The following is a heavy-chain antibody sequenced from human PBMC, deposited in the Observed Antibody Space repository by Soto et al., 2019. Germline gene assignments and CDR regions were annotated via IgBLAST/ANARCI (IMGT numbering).Heavy chain of an antibody. D-gene: IGHD4-17*01. CDR1: GFAFTTYP. CDR3: AKESMTTVTRYYYGMDV. CDR2: ISGSGGST. J-gene: IGHJ6*02. Sequence: PGGSLRLSCSVSGFAFTTYPMHWVRQAPGKGLEWVSAISGSGGSTYYADSVKGRFTISRDNSKNTLYLQMNSLRAEDTAVYYCAKESMTTVTRYYYGMDVWGQGTTVTVSS. V-gene: IGHV3-23*01.